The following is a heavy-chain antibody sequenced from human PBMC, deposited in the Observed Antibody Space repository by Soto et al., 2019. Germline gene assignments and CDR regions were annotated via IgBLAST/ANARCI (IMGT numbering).Heavy chain of an antibody. CDR1: GFTVSTHG. D-gene: IGHD2-8*02. CDR2: ISRDGNTK. V-gene: IGHV3-30*03. Sequence: QVQLVASGGGVVQPGRSLRLSCAVSGFTVSTHGMHWVRQAPGKGLEWVEVISRDGNTKYYADSVKGRFTSARDNSRNTLFLETYSLRGDEMAVYYCTGDVASGYWGKGTLVTVSS. CDR3: TGDVASGY. J-gene: IGHJ4*02.